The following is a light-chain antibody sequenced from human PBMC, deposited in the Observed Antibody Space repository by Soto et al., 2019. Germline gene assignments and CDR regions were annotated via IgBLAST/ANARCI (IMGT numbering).Light chain of an antibody. CDR1: QNIGSW. CDR2: KAT. Sequence: DIQMTQSPSTLSASVGAGVTITCRASQNIGSWLAWYQQKPGEAPKLLISKATNLQSGVPSRFSGSGSGTDFSLTISSLQPVDSATYFCQQYNDFQYSFGPGTKLDI. J-gene: IGKJ2*01. CDR3: QQYNDFQYS. V-gene: IGKV1-5*03.